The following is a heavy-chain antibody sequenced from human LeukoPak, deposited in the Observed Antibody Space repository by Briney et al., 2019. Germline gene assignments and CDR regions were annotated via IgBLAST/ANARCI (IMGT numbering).Heavy chain of an antibody. J-gene: IGHJ4*02. V-gene: IGHV3-23*01. CDR3: AKKGCSTSGCPASFDY. Sequence: GVSLRLPCAASRFTFSTYAMNWVRQAPGKGLEWVSRIRGTDGKTFYADSVKGRFTISRDNSKNTLYLQMNNLSAEDTALYYCAKKGCSTSGCPASFDYWGQGTLVTVSS. CDR2: IRGTDGKT. CDR1: RFTFSTYA. D-gene: IGHD2-2*01.